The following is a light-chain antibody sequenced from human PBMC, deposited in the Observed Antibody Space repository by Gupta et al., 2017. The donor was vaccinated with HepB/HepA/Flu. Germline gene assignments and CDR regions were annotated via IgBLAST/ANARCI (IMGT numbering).Light chain of an antibody. CDR3: AAWDDSRSGQV. CDR1: SSNIGSNY. V-gene: IGLV1-47*01. Sequence: QSVLTQPPSASGTPGPRVTISCSGSSSNIGSNYVYWYQQLPGTAPKLLIYRNNQRPSGVPDRFSGSKSGTSASLAISGLRSEDEADYYCAAWDDSRSGQVFGGGTKLTVL. J-gene: IGLJ3*02. CDR2: RNN.